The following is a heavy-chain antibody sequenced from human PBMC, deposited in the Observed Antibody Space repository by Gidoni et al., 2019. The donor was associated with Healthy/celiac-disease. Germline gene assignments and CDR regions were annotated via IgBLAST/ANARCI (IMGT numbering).Heavy chain of an antibody. CDR3: ARDRGGGSYYYFDY. CDR1: GFTFSSYG. Sequence: QVQLVESGGGVVQPGRSLRLSCAASGFTFSSYGMHWVRQAPGKGLEWVAVIWDDGSNKYYADSVKGRFTISRDNSKNTLYLQMNSLRAEDTAVYYCARDRGGGSYYYFDYWGQGTLVTVSS. CDR2: IWDDGSNK. J-gene: IGHJ4*02. D-gene: IGHD1-26*01. V-gene: IGHV3-33*01.